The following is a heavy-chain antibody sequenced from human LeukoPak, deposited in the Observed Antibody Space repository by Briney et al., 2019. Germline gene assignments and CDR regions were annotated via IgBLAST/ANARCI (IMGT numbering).Heavy chain of an antibody. Sequence: SETLSLTCTVSGGSISGYYWSWIRQPPGKGLEWIGYMHTSGETIYNPSLRSRVTMSVDTSKNHFSLNLSSVSAADTAVYYWARGLMDEERYYKYYYMYASGKGNTVTASS. CDR1: GGSISGYY. CDR3: ARGLMDEERYYKYYYMYA. D-gene: IGHD2-8*01. V-gene: IGHV4-4*09. CDR2: MHTSGET. J-gene: IGHJ6*03.